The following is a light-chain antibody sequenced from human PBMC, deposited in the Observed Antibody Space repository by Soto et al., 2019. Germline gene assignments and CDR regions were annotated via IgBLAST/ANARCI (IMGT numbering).Light chain of an antibody. J-gene: IGKJ4*01. Sequence: DIVMTQSPDSLAVSLGERATINCKSSQSVLYSSNNKNYLAWYQQKPGQPPKLLIYWASTRESGFPDRFSGSGSAKDFTLTISSLQAEDVAVYYCQQYYTTPLTFGGGTKVEIK. CDR1: QSVLYSSNNKNY. CDR3: QQYYTTPLT. CDR2: WAS. V-gene: IGKV4-1*01.